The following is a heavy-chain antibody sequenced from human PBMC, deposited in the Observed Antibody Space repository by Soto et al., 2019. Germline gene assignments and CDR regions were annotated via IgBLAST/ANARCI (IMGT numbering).Heavy chain of an antibody. CDR1: GYTFTSYY. V-gene: IGHV1-46*01. Sequence: ASVKVSCKASGYTFTSYYMHWVRQAPGQGLEWMGIINPSGGSTSYAQKFQGRVTMTRDTSTSTVYMELSSLRSEDTAVYYCARDLGPGHLTTVTTSLYYYGMDVWGQGPTVTVSS. CDR2: INPSGGST. CDR3: ARDLGPGHLTTVTTSLYYYGMDV. J-gene: IGHJ6*02. D-gene: IGHD4-4*01.